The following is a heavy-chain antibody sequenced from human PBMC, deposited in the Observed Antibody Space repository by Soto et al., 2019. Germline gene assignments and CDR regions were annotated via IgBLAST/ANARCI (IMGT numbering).Heavy chain of an antibody. CDR1: GYTFTRYH. CDR2: MNPKSGYT. Sequence: QVQLVQSGAEVKKPGASVKVSCKTSGYTFTRYHINWVRQATGQGLEWMGWMNPKSGYTGSAQRFQGRITMTRDTFISTAYMELSSLRSEDTAMYYCARTDGDLDYWGQGTLVTVSS. V-gene: IGHV1-8*01. D-gene: IGHD4-17*01. J-gene: IGHJ4*01. CDR3: ARTDGDLDY.